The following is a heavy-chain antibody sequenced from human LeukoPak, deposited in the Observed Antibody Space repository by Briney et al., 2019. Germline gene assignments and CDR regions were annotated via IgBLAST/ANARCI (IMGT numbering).Heavy chain of an antibody. CDR2: INHGGST. D-gene: IGHD2-15*01. CDR1: GVSFSGFY. V-gene: IGHV4-34*01. CDR3: ARRDIYCSGDSCYPQGWLDP. J-gene: IGHJ5*02. Sequence: PSETLSLTCAVYGVSFSGFYWSWIRQPPGKGLEWMGEINHGGSTNYNPSPKSRVTISVDTSKNHFSLKLSSVTAADTAVYYCARRDIYCSGDSCYPQGWLDPWGQGTLVTVSS.